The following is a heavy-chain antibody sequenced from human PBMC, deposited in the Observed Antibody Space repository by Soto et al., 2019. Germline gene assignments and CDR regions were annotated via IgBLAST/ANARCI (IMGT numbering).Heavy chain of an antibody. CDR3: ARLRTTFHDGMDV. V-gene: IGHV4-39*01. CDR2: IYYSGST. J-gene: IGHJ6*02. CDR1: GASISSSRYY. Sequence: QLQLQESGPGLVKPSETLSLTCTVSGASISSSRYYWGWVRQPPGKGLEWLGGIYYSGSTSYNPSIKSRITISVDTSKKQFTLRLMSVAAADTAVYYCARLRTTFHDGMDVWGPGTTVTVSS. D-gene: IGHD1-7*01.